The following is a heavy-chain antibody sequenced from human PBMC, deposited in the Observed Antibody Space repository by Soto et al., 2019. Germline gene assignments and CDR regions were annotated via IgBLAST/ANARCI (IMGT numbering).Heavy chain of an antibody. CDR1: GFTFSSYG. D-gene: IGHD6-13*01. J-gene: IGHJ4*02. CDR3: AKDLSSWYNLCDY. CDR2: ISYDGSNK. V-gene: IGHV3-30*18. Sequence: PGGSLRLSCAASGFTFSSYGMHWVRQAPGKGLEWVAVISYDGSNKYSADSVKGRFTISRDNSKNTLYLQMNSLRAEDTAVYYCAKDLSSWYNLCDYWGQGTLVTVSS.